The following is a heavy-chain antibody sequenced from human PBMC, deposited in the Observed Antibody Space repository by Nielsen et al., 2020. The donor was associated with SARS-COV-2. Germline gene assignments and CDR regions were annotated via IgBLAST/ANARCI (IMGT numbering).Heavy chain of an antibody. CDR3: ARDLYYYGPLDY. Sequence: GESLKISCVGSGFTFSSYGMTWFRQAPGKGLEWVSGIVGSGGSTYYADSVQGRFTMSRDNSKNTLHLQMNSLRADDTAVYYCARDLYYYGPLDYWGQGTLVTVSS. D-gene: IGHD3-10*01. V-gene: IGHV3-23*01. CDR1: GFTFSSYG. CDR2: IVGSGGST. J-gene: IGHJ4*02.